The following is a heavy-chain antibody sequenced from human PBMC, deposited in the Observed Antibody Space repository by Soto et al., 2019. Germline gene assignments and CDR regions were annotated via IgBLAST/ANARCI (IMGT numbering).Heavy chain of an antibody. Sequence: SVKVSCKHSGCTYSSYAISWVSQPPAQGLEWMGGIIPIFGTANYAQKFQGSVTITANESPSTAFMELSSLRSEDTALYCHARGYSVKATHYDLGMDVCG. CDR3: ARGYSVKATHYDLGMDV. J-gene: IGHJ6*02. CDR2: IIPIFGTA. D-gene: IGHD2-15*01. V-gene: IGHV1-69*13. CDR1: GCTYSSYA.